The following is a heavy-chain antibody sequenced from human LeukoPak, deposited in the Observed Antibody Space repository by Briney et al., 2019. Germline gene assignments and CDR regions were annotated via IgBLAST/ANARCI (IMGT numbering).Heavy chain of an antibody. J-gene: IGHJ5*02. D-gene: IGHD2-2*01. CDR2: INPNRGDT. CDR1: GYTFTDYY. Sequence: ASVKVSRKASGYTFTDYYMHWVRQAPGQGLEWMGWINPNRGDTNYAQKFQGRVTMTRDTSISTAYMELTRLRSDDTAVYYCARSAGYCSSSSCYRPNWFDPWGQGTLVTVSS. V-gene: IGHV1-2*02. CDR3: ARSAGYCSSSSCYRPNWFDP.